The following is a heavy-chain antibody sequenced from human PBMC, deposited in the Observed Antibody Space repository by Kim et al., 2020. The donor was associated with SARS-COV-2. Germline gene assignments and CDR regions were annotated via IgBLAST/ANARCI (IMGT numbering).Heavy chain of an antibody. J-gene: IGHJ4*02. CDR3: ARGVPGY. Sequence: SETLSLTCAVYGGSFSGYQWSWIRQSPGKGLEWIGQINDSGSTNYNPSPKSRVTISVATAKNQFSLPLTPVTAADTAGYYCARGVPGYWGQGTLGTVSS. V-gene: IGHV4-34*01. CDR1: GGSFSGYQ. CDR2: INDSGST.